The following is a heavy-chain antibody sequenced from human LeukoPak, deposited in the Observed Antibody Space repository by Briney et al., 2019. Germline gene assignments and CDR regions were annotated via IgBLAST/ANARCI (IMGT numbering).Heavy chain of an antibody. J-gene: IGHJ4*02. D-gene: IGHD5-24*01. V-gene: IGHV1-8*03. CDR3: ARGGGWLQFLDY. CDR1: GYTFTGYY. Sequence: EASVKVFCKASGYTFTGYYMHWVRQATGLGLEWMGWMNPNNGNTDYAQKFQGRVTITRNTSISTAYMELSSPRSEDTAVYYCARGGGWLQFLDYWGQGTLITVSS. CDR2: MNPNNGNT.